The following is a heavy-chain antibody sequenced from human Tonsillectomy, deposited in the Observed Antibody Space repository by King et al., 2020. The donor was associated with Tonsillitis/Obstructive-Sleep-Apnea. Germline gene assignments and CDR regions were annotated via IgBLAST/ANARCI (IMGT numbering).Heavy chain of an antibody. J-gene: IGHJ6*03. D-gene: IGHD3-10*01. Sequence: VQLVESGGGLIQPGGSLRLSCAASGFTVSINYMSLVRQAPGKGLEWVSVIYSGGGTSYADSVRGRFTIARHNSKNTLDLQMNSLRAEDTAGSYCARDQDYGSGSYFHYYYYMDVWGKGTTVTVSS. V-gene: IGHV3-53*01. CDR2: IYSGGGT. CDR1: GFTVSINY. CDR3: ARDQDYGSGSYFHYYYYMDV.